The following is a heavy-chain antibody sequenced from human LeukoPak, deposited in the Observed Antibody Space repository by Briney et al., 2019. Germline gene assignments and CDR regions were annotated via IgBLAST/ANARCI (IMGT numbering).Heavy chain of an antibody. V-gene: IGHV4-4*07. CDR3: ARDARYYDTRGYSSSWFDP. J-gene: IGHJ5*02. CDR2: IYASGST. D-gene: IGHD3-22*01. CDR1: GGSISSYY. Sequence: SETLSLTCTVSGGSISSYYWSWIRQPAGEGLEWIGRIYASGSTNYNPSLKSRVIMSVDTSKNQFSLKLSSVTAADTAVYYCARDARYYDTRGYSSSWFDPWGQGTLVSVSS.